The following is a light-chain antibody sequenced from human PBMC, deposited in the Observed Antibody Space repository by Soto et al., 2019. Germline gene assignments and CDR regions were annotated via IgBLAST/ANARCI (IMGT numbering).Light chain of an antibody. J-gene: IGKJ1*01. Sequence: EIVLTQSPGTLSLSPGERATLSCRASQSVSSSYLVWYQQKPGQAPRLLIFGASSRATGIPDRFSGTGSGTDFTLTISRLEPEDFAVYYCQQYGSSPGTFGPGTKVEIK. CDR3: QQYGSSPGT. CDR1: QSVSSSY. CDR2: GAS. V-gene: IGKV3-20*01.